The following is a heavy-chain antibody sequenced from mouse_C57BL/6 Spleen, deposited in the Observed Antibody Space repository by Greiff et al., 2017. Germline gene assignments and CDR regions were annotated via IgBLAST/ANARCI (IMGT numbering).Heavy chain of an antibody. Sequence: QVQLKQSGPELVKPGASVTISCKASGYAFSSSWMNWVKQRPGKGLEWIGRIYPGDGDTHYNGKFTGKATLTADKSSSTAYMQLSSLTSDDSAVYFCARGGQLRLHRLYAMDYWGQRTSVTVSS. CDR1: GYAFSSSW. CDR3: ARGGQLRLHRLYAMDY. CDR2: IYPGDGDT. D-gene: IGHD3-2*02. J-gene: IGHJ4*01. V-gene: IGHV1-82*01.